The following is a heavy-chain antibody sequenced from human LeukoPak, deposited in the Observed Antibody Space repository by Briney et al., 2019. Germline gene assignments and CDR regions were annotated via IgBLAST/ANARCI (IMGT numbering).Heavy chain of an antibody. CDR2: IRSKANTYAT. CDR3: TRGSGSFDP. D-gene: IGHD3-10*01. Sequence: GGSLRLSCAASGFTFRGSAMHWVRQASGKGLVWVCGIRSKANTYATAYAASVKGRFTISRDDSKNTAYLQMNSLKAEDTAVYYCTRGSGSFDPWGQGTLVTVSS. J-gene: IGHJ5*02. CDR1: GFTFRGSA. V-gene: IGHV3-73*01.